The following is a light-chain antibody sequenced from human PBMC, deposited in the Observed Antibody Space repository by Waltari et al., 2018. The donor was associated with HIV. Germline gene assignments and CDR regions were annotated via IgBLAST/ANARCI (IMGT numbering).Light chain of an antibody. V-gene: IGKV3-15*01. CDR2: DTS. CDR1: QSVSSN. Sequence: EIVMTQSPATLSVSPGERATLSCTASQSVSSNLAWYQQRPGQAPRLLIFDTSSRATGIPARFRGTGSGTEFTLPISGLQSEDFAVYYCQQYNNWPPCTFGQGTKVEI. CDR3: QQYNNWPPCT. J-gene: IGKJ1*01.